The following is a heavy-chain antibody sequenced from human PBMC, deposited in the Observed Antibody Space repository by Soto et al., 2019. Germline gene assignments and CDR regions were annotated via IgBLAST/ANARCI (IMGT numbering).Heavy chain of an antibody. V-gene: IGHV4-59*08. CDR3: ARLDGSSWYYYYGMDV. D-gene: IGHD6-13*01. CDR1: GGSISSYY. Sequence: QVQLQESGPGLVKPSETLSLTCTVSGGSISSYYWSWIRQPPGKGLEWIGYIHYSGSTNYNPSLKSRVTISVDTSKSQFSLKLSSVTAADTAVYYCARLDGSSWYYYYGMDVWGQGTTVTVSS. CDR2: IHYSGST. J-gene: IGHJ6*02.